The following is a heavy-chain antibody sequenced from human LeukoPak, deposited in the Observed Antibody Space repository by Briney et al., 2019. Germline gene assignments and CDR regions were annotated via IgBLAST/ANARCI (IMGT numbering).Heavy chain of an antibody. CDR1: GFTFRSYD. J-gene: IGHJ4*02. D-gene: IGHD6-19*01. CDR3: ARSSGSGWPDFDY. V-gene: IGHV3-30*04. Sequence: PGGSLRLSCGGTGFTFRSYDMHWVRQAPGKGLEWVAGIAYDGSNKDHADAVKGRFTISRDNSKNSLYLQMNSLRTEDTAVYYCARSSGSGWPDFDYWGQGTLVTVSS. CDR2: IAYDGSNK.